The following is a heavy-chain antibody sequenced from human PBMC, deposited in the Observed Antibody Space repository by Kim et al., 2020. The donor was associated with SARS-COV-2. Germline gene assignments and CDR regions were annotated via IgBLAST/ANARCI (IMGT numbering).Heavy chain of an antibody. D-gene: IGHD3-16*01. CDR3: AHRYDVDDLSI. J-gene: IGHJ3*02. CDR2: ISPNRGVS. V-gene: IGHV1-2*02. CDR1: GYTFNDYY. Sequence: ASVKVSCKLSGYTFNDYYIHWVRQAPGQGLEWMGWISPNRGVSTLAQRFQGRVTLTRDTSINTAFMELVRLTFDDTATYFCAHRYDVDDLSIWGQGTPVTVSS.